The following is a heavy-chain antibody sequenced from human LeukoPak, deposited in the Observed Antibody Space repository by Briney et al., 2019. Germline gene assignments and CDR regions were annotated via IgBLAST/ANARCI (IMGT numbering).Heavy chain of an antibody. Sequence: GGSLRLSCAASGFTFRSYWMSWVRQAPGKGLEWVANINQGGSVKYYVDSVKGRFTISRDDAKNSLYVQMNSLRDEDTAVYYCARVGYSGWDLEYWGQGTLVTVSS. CDR2: INQGGSVK. CDR1: GFTFRSYW. J-gene: IGHJ4*02. CDR3: ARVGYSGWDLEY. V-gene: IGHV3-7*01. D-gene: IGHD5-12*01.